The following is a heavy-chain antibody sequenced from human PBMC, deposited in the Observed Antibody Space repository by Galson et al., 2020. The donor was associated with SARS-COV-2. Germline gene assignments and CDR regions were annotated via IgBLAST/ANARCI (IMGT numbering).Heavy chain of an antibody. CDR2: IYYSGST. J-gene: IGHJ3*02. V-gene: IGHV4-59*01. CDR3: AREKPITIFGVVMNGAFDI. D-gene: IGHD3-3*01. Sequence: PSETLSLTCTVSGGSISSYYWSWIRQPPGKGLEWTGYIYYSGSTNYNPSLKSRVTISVDTSKNQFSLKLSSVTAADTAVYYCAREKPITIFGVVMNGAFDIWGQGKMVTVSS. CDR1: GGSISSYY.